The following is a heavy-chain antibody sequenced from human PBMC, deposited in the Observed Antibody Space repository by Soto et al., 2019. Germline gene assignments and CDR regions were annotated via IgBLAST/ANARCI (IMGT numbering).Heavy chain of an antibody. D-gene: IGHD2-15*01. CDR1: GFTFSDYY. CDR3: ARGRDDAGYCSGGSCSGFDY. Sequence: GGSLRLSCAASGFTFSDYYMSWIRQAPGKGLEWVSYISSSGSTIYYADSVKGRFTISRDNDKSSLYLQMNSLRAEATALYYCARGRDDAGYCSGGSCSGFDYWGQGTLVTVSS. V-gene: IGHV3-11*01. J-gene: IGHJ4*02. CDR2: ISSSGSTI.